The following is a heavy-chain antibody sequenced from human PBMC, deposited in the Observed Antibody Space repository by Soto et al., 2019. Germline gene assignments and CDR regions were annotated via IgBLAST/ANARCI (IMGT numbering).Heavy chain of an antibody. CDR2: ISSSSSTI. CDR1: EFTFSSYS. Sequence: EAQLVESGGGLVQPGGSLRLSCAASEFTFSSYSMNWVRQAPGKGLEWISYISSSSSTIYYADSVRGRFTISRDNAKNALYLQMNSLREEDTAVYDCARDSPPGGHCDYWGQGSLVTVSS. V-gene: IGHV3-48*02. CDR3: ARDSPPGGHCDY. J-gene: IGHJ4*02.